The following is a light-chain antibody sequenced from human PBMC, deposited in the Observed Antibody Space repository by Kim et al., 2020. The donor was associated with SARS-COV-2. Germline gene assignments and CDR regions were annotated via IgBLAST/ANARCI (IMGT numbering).Light chain of an antibody. CDR1: QSISSW. J-gene: IGKJ1*01. V-gene: IGKV1-5*03. Sequence: ASVGDRVTITCRASQSISSWLAWYQQKPGKAPKLLIYKASSLESGVPSRFSGSGSGTEFTLTISSLQPDDLATYYCQQYNSYSWTFGQGTKVDIK. CDR2: KAS. CDR3: QQYNSYSWT.